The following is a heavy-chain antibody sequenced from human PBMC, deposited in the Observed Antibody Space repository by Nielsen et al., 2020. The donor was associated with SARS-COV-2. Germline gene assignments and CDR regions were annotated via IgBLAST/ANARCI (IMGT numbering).Heavy chain of an antibody. D-gene: IGHD2-15*01. CDR3: ARLLAAAAPALDY. CDR2: ISYDGSNK. CDR1: GFTFSSYG. V-gene: IGHV3-30*03. J-gene: IGHJ4*02. Sequence: GGSLRLSCAASGFTFSSYGMHWVRQAPGKGLEWVAVISYDGSNKYYADSVKGRFTISRDNSKNTLYLQMNSLRAEDTAVYYCARLLAAAAPALDYWSQGTLVTVSS.